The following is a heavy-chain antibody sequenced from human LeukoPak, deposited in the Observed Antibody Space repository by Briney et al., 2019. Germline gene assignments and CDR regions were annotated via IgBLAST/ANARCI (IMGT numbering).Heavy chain of an antibody. D-gene: IGHD2-2*01. CDR2: INWNGGST. CDR1: GFTFDDYG. CDR3: ARVVVVPAADVGYLDY. Sequence: PGGSLRLSCAASGFTFDDYGMSWVRQAPGKGLEWVSGINWNGGSTGYADSVKGRFTISRDNAKNSLYLQMNSLRAEDTALYYCARVVVVPAADVGYLDYWGQGTLVTVSS. V-gene: IGHV3-20*04. J-gene: IGHJ4*02.